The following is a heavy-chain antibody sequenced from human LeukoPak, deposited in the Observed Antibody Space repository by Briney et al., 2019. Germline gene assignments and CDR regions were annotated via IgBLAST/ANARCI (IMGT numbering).Heavy chain of an antibody. Sequence: SETLSLTCTVSGGSISPYYWSWIRQPPGKGLEWIGSIYYSGSTYYNPSLKSRVTISVDTSKNQFSLKLSSVTAADTAVYYCARHSPVGIYYFDYWGQGTLVTVSS. D-gene: IGHD1-26*01. CDR3: ARHSPVGIYYFDY. CDR2: IYYSGST. J-gene: IGHJ4*02. CDR1: GGSISPYY. V-gene: IGHV4-39*01.